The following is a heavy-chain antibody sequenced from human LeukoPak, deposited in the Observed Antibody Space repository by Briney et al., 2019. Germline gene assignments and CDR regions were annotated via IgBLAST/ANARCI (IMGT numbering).Heavy chain of an antibody. D-gene: IGHD3-9*01. V-gene: IGHV3-66*01. CDR2: IYSGGST. CDR1: EFSVGSNY. Sequence: GGSLRLSCAASEFSVGSNYMTWVRQAPGKGLEWVSLIYSGGSTYYADSVKGRFTISRDNSKNTLYLQMNSLRAEDTAVYYCARDKTAILTGYYPTPIIDYWGQGTLVTVSS. CDR3: ARDKTAILTGYYPTPIIDY. J-gene: IGHJ4*02.